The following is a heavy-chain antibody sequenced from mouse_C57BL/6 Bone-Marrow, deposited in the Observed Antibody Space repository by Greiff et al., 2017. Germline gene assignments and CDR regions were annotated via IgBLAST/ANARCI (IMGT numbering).Heavy chain of an antibody. J-gene: IGHJ3*01. V-gene: IGHV1-64*01. D-gene: IGHD4-1*01. Sequence: VQLQQPGAELVKPGASVKLSCKASGYTFTSYWMHWVKQRPGQGLEWIGMINPNSGSTNYNEKFKSKATLTVDTSSSTAYMQLSSLTSEDSAVYCSEMGFAYWGQGTLVTVSA. CDR3: EMGFAY. CDR1: GYTFTSYW. CDR2: INPNSGST.